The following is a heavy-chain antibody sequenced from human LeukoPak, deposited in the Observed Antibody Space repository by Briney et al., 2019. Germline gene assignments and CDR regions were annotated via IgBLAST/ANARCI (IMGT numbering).Heavy chain of an antibody. Sequence: SETLSLTCTVSGGSISSGDYYWRWIHQPPGKGLEWIGYIYYSGSTYYNPSLKSRVTISVDTSKNQFSLKLSSVTAADTAVYYCARDLLNEGNHLDYWGQGTLVTVSS. V-gene: IGHV4-30-4*01. CDR1: GGSISSGDYY. J-gene: IGHJ4*02. CDR3: ARDLLNEGNHLDY. D-gene: IGHD4-23*01. CDR2: IYYSGST.